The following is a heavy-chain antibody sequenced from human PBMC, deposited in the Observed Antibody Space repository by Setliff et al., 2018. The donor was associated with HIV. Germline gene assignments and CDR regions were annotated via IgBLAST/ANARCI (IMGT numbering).Heavy chain of an antibody. CDR3: VREVRAAYKGPLWFGQSDPRPDTFDI. J-gene: IGHJ3*02. D-gene: IGHD3-10*01. CDR1: GYTFTSYY. CDR2: INPSGGST. Sequence: GASVKVSCKASGYTFTSYYIHWVRQAPGQGLGWMGRINPSGGSTSYAQKFQGWVTMTRDTSITTAYMELSRLTSDDTALYFCVREVRAAYKGPLWFGQSDPRPDTFDIWGQGTMVTVSS. V-gene: IGHV1-2*04.